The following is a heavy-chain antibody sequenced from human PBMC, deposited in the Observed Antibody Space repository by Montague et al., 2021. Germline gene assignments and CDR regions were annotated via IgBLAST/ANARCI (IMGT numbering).Heavy chain of an antibody. V-gene: IGHV4-59*08. D-gene: IGHD3-10*01. J-gene: IGHJ5*02. CDR3: AKQDYFVSGTSYKGFDP. Sequence: SETLSLPFPFSRGSIFHAHWSWVRQPPGKGLEWLGSMFYGGATSNNPSLKSRVTMSIDTSTNQFSLKLSFVTAADTAVYYCAKQDYFVSGTSYKGFDPWGKGILVTVSS. CDR1: RGSIFHAH. CDR2: MFYGGAT.